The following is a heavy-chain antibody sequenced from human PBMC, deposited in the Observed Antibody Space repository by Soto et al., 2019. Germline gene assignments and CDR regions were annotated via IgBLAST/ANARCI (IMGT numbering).Heavy chain of an antibody. D-gene: IGHD3-22*01. CDR1: GFSFSSYT. J-gene: IGHJ3*02. CDR3: ASPFLYCYASSGYYSAFGI. Sequence: EVQLVESGGGLVQPGGSLRLSCVASGFSFSSYTMNWVRQAPGKGLERVSYITSSGSATYYADSVKGRFTISRDNGRNSLYLQMTSLRDEDTAVYYCASPFLYCYASSGYYSAFGIWGQGTMVTVSS. V-gene: IGHV3-48*02. CDR2: ITSSGSAT.